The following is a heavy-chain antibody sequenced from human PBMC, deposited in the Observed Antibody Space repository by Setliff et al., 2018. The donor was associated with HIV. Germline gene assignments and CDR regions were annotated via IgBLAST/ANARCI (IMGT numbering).Heavy chain of an antibody. D-gene: IGHD3-16*01. CDR3: ARVEAFGGVSYSYYYMDV. V-gene: IGHV1-18*01. CDR2: ISTYSGNT. CDR1: GYNFINNG. J-gene: IGHJ6*03. Sequence: ASVKVSCKASGYNFINNGISWVRQAPGQGLEWMGWISTYSGNTNYAQKLQGRVTMTTDTSTSTAYMELRSLRSDDTAVYYCARVEAFGGVSYSYYYMDVWGKGTTVTVSS.